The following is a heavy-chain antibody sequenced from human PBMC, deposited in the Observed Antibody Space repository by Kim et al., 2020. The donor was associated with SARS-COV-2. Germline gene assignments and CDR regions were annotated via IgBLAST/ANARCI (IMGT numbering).Heavy chain of an antibody. CDR3: ARDGGCSGGSCYSPYYYGMDV. CDR1: GFTFSSYA. D-gene: IGHD2-15*01. CDR2: ISYDGSNK. J-gene: IGHJ6*02. V-gene: IGHV3-30*04. Sequence: GGSLRLSCAASGFTFSSYAMHWVRQAPGKGLEWVAVISYDGSNKYYADSVKGRFTISRDNSKNTLYLQMNSLRAEDTAVYYCARDGGCSGGSCYSPYYYGMDVWGQGTTVTVSS.